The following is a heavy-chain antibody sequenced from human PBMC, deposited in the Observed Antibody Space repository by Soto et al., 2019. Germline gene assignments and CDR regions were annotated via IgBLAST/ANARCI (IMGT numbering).Heavy chain of an antibody. Sequence: QVQLVQSGAEVKKPGASVKVSCKASGYTFTSYAMHWVRQAPGQRLEWMGWINAGNGNTKYSQKFQGRVTITRDTSASTDYMELSSLRSEDTAVYYCAREGQLLYYYYYMDVWGKGTTVTVSS. J-gene: IGHJ6*03. CDR1: GYTFTSYA. V-gene: IGHV1-3*01. CDR2: INAGNGNT. CDR3: AREGQLLYYYYYMDV. D-gene: IGHD2-2*01.